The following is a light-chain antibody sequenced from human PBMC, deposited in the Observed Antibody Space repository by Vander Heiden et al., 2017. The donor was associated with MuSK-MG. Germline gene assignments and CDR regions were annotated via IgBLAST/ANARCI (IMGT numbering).Light chain of an antibody. CDR2: GNN. Sequence: QSVLTQPPSGSASPRQRVTISCAGGSCNIGAASDVHWYRQLPGTAPKLLIYGNNKRPSGVPDRFSGSKSATSASLAITGLQTEDEADYYCQSYDSSLSAVVFGGGTKLTVL. J-gene: IGLJ2*01. CDR1: SCNIGAASD. V-gene: IGLV1-40*01. CDR3: QSYDSSLSAVV.